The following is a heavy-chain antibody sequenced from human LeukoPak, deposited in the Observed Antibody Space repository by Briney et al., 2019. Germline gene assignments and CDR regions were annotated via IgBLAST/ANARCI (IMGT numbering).Heavy chain of an antibody. V-gene: IGHV3-23*01. Sequence: GGSLRLSCAASGFTFSSYAMSWVRQAPGKGLEWVSAISGSGGSTYYADSVKGRFTISRDNSKNTLYLQMNSLRAEDTAVYYCARGLLDCGGDCCSLTPDYWGQGTLVTVSS. D-gene: IGHD2-21*02. CDR3: ARGLLDCGGDCCSLTPDY. J-gene: IGHJ4*02. CDR2: ISGSGGST. CDR1: GFTFSSYA.